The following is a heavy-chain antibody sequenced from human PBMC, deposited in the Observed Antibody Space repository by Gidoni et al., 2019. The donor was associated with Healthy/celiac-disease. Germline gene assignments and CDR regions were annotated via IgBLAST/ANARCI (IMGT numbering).Heavy chain of an antibody. CDR3: ARVIVVVTVFDY. CDR2: IYYIGST. D-gene: IGHD2-21*02. V-gene: IGHV4-39*07. Sequence: QLQLQESGPGLVKPSETLYLTCTVSGCAISSSSSYWGWIRQPAGKGLEWIGSIYYIGSTYYNPSLKSRVTISVDTSKNQFSLKLSSVTAADTAVYYCARVIVVVTVFDYWGQGTLVTVSS. J-gene: IGHJ4*02. CDR1: GCAISSSSSY.